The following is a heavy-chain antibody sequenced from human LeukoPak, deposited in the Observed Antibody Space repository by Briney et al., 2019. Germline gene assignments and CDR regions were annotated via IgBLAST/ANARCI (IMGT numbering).Heavy chain of an antibody. Sequence: GASVKVSCKASGYTFTSYYMHWVRQAPGQGLEWMGIINPSGGSTSYAQKFQGRVTMTRDMSTSTVYMELSGLRSEDTAVYYCARREYSYYYYMDVWGKGTTVTVSS. J-gene: IGHJ6*03. CDR1: GYTFTSYY. V-gene: IGHV1-46*01. CDR2: INPSGGST. CDR3: ARREYSYYYYMDV.